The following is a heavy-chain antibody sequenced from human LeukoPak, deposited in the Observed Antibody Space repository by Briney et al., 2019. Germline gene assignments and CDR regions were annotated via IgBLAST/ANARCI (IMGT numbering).Heavy chain of an antibody. D-gene: IGHD6-13*01. Sequence: QAGGSLRLSCAASGFSFSTYWMSWVRQAPGKGLEGGAIIKQDGREKYYGDSVKGRFTISRDNAKNSLYLQMNSLRADDMALYYCAKANAGYSSSLAYWGQGTLVTVSS. V-gene: IGHV3-7*03. J-gene: IGHJ4*02. CDR1: GFSFSTYW. CDR3: AKANAGYSSSLAY. CDR2: IKQDGREK.